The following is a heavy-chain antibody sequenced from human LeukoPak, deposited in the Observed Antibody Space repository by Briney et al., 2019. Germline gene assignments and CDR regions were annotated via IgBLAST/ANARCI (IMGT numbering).Heavy chain of an antibody. CDR1: GFIVSSDY. Sequence: GGSLRLSCAASGFIVSSDYMSWVRQAPGKGLEWVSVIYSGGSTIYADSVKGRFTISRDKSRNTLYLQMNSLRADDTAVYYCARDSSGWYYFDYWGQGSLVTVSS. CDR2: IYSGGST. CDR3: ARDSSGWYYFDY. J-gene: IGHJ4*02. D-gene: IGHD6-19*01. V-gene: IGHV3-66*02.